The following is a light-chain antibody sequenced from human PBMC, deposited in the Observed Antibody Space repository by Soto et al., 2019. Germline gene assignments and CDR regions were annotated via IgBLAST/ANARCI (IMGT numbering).Light chain of an antibody. V-gene: IGKV1D-12*01. CDR2: AAS. CDR1: QGLNSW. J-gene: IGKJ2*01. CDR3: QQTDSFPYT. Sequence: DIQMTQSPSSVSASLGDRVTITCRASQGLNSWLAWYQQKPGRAPNLLIYAASTLHSGVPSRFIGSGSRTDFILTINSLQPEDFATYYCQQTDSFPYTFGQGTKLEIK.